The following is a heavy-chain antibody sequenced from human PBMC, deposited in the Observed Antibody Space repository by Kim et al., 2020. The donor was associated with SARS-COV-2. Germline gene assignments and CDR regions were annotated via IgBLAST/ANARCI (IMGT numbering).Heavy chain of an antibody. Sequence: YVYSVQGHYTISRDNSKKTLYLQMNSLRAEDTAVYYCARDGAYSSGVTGYWGQGTLVTVSS. J-gene: IGHJ4*02. D-gene: IGHD6-19*01. CDR3: ARDGAYSSGVTGY. V-gene: IGHV3-33*01.